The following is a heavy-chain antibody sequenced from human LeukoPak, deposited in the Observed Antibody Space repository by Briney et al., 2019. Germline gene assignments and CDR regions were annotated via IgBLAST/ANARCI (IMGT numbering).Heavy chain of an antibody. CDR1: GGSISSSSYY. Sequence: SETLSLTCTVSGGSISSSSYYWGWIRQPPGKGLEWIGSIYYSGSTYYNPSLKSRVTISGDTSKNQFSLKLSSVTAADTAVYYCARLSMVAASRWAFDYWGQGTLVTVSS. CDR2: IYYSGST. CDR3: ARLSMVAASRWAFDY. V-gene: IGHV4-39*01. J-gene: IGHJ4*02. D-gene: IGHD2-15*01.